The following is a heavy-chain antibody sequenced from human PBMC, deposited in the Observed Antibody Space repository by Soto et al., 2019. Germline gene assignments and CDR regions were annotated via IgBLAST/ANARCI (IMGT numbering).Heavy chain of an antibody. CDR2: INHSGST. V-gene: IGHV4-34*01. CDR3: ARGRKHYYYGMDV. CDR1: GGSFSGYY. Sequence: SETLSLTCAVSGGSFSGYYWSWIRQPPGKGLEWIGEINHSGSTNYNPSLKSRVTISVDTSKNQFSLKLSSVTAADTAVYYCARGRKHYYYGMDVWGQGTTVTVSS. J-gene: IGHJ6*02.